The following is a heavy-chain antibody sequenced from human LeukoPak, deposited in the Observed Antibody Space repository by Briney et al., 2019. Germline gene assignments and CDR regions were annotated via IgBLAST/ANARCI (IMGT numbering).Heavy chain of an antibody. Sequence: GRPLRLSCAASGFTFRAHSMHWVRQAPGKGLEWVAFTSYDGSKKYYGDSVKGRFTISRDNSKNTLNLEVSTLRAEDTAVYYCTRNPEMQYWFDPWGQGTLVTVSS. D-gene: IGHD2/OR15-2a*01. CDR1: GFTFRAHS. J-gene: IGHJ5*02. CDR2: TSYDGSKK. CDR3: TRNPEMQYWFDP. V-gene: IGHV3-30-3*01.